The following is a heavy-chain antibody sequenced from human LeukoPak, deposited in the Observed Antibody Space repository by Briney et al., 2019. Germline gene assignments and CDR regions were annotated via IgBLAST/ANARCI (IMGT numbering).Heavy chain of an antibody. V-gene: IGHV3-21*01. CDR3: ARDESSDY. CDR1: GFTFSSYN. Sequence: PGGSLRLSCAVSGFTFSSYNMNWVRQAPGKGLEWVSSISSSSSYIYYADSVKGRFTISRDNAKNTLYLQMNSLRAEDTAVYYCARDESSDYWGQGTLVTVSS. CDR2: ISSSSSYI. J-gene: IGHJ4*02.